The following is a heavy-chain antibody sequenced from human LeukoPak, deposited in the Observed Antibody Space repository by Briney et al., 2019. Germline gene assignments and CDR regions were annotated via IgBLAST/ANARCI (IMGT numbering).Heavy chain of an antibody. CDR1: GGSFRDYY. J-gene: IGHJ4*02. D-gene: IGHD3-16*01. Sequence: SETLSLTCAVYGGSFRDYYWSWIRQPPGKGLEWIGEINHSGSTNYNPSLKSRVTISVDTSKNQLSLKLSSVTAADTAVYYCARGVGALYYFDYWGQGTLVTVSS. CDR2: INHSGST. V-gene: IGHV4-34*01. CDR3: ARGVGALYYFDY.